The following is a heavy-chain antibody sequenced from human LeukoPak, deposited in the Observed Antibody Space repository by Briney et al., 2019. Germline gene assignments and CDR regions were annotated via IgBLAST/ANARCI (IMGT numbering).Heavy chain of an antibody. CDR3: ARGQGDYYYYYGMDV. Sequence: GASVKVSCKASGGTFISYAISWVRQAPGQGLEWMGGIIPIFGTANYAQKFQGRVTITADESTSTAYMELSSLRSEDTAVYYCARGQGDYYYYYGMDVWGQGTTVTVSS. V-gene: IGHV1-69*13. J-gene: IGHJ6*02. CDR2: IIPIFGTA. CDR1: GGTFISYA.